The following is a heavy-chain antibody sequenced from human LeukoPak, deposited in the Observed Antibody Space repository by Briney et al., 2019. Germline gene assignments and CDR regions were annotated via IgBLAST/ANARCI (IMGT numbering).Heavy chain of an antibody. CDR2: ISYDANIGSNK. Sequence: GGSLRLSCATSGFTFSRYAMHWVRQAPGKGLEWVALISYDANIGSNKYYADSVKGRFTISRGNAKNSLYLQMSNLRAEDTAVYFCARGGGLDVWGQGATVTVSS. J-gene: IGHJ6*02. D-gene: IGHD3-16*01. CDR1: GFTFSRYA. V-gene: IGHV3-30-3*01. CDR3: ARGGGLDV.